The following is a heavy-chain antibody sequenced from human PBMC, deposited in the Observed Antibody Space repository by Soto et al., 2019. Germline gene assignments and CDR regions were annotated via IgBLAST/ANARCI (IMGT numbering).Heavy chain of an antibody. D-gene: IGHD3-9*01. Sequence: ASVKVSCKASGYTFTSYDINWVRQATGQGLEWMGWMNPNSGNTGYAQKFQGRVTMTRNTSISTAYMELSSLRSEDTAVYYCAGEVILTGEGAFDIWGQGTMVTVSS. J-gene: IGHJ3*02. V-gene: IGHV1-8*01. CDR3: AGEVILTGEGAFDI. CDR2: MNPNSGNT. CDR1: GYTFTSYD.